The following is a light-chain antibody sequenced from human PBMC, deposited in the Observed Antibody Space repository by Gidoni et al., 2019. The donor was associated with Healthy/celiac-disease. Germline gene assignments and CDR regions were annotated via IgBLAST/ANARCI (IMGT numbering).Light chain of an antibody. Sequence: EIVMTQSPATLSVSPGERATLSCRASQSVSRNLAWYQQKPGQAPRLLSYGASTRATGIPARFSGSGSGTEFTLTISSLQSEDFAVYYCQQYNNGPRTFGQGTKVEIK. J-gene: IGKJ1*01. CDR3: QQYNNGPRT. V-gene: IGKV3-15*01. CDR1: QSVSRN. CDR2: GAS.